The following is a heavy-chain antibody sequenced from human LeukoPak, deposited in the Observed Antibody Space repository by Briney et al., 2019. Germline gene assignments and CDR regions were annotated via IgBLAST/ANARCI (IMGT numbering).Heavy chain of an antibody. CDR3: TTERYDGDYFDY. V-gene: IGHV3-15*01. Sequence: GGSLRLSCAASGLTFSIAWMSWVGQAPGKGLEWVGRIKSKTDGRTTDYAAPVRGRFTISRDYSKNTLYLQMNSLKTDDTAVYYCTTERYDGDYFDYWGQGTLVTVSS. D-gene: IGHD1-1*01. CDR1: GLTFSIAW. CDR2: IKSKTDGRTT. J-gene: IGHJ4*02.